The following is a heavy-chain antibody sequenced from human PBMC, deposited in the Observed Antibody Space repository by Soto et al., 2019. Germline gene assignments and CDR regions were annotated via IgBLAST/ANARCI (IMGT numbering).Heavy chain of an antibody. CDR1: GASVNTGDYY. V-gene: IGHV4-30-4*01. D-gene: IGHD1-7*01. J-gene: IGHJ1*01. Sequence: VQLQGSGPGLVKPSQTLSLTCTVSGASVNTGDYYWSYIRQSPGKVLEWLGYIFYSGDTYYNPSLKSRATISPNTSRNQISLTLTSVTDADTAVYFCVGTGTTDDFWGQGTLVTVSS. CDR3: VGTGTTDDF. CDR2: IFYSGDT.